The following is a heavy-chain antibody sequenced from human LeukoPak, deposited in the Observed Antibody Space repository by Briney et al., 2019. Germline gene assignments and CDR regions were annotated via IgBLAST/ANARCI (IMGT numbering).Heavy chain of an antibody. CDR2: IYSGGSA. Sequence: GGSLRLSCAASGFTVSSNYMNWVRQAPGKGLEWVSVIYSGGSAYYADSVKGRFTISRDNAKNSLYLQMNSLRAEDTAVYYCARDTLRYFDWLSAFDIWGQGTMVTVSS. D-gene: IGHD3-9*01. V-gene: IGHV3-53*01. CDR1: GFTVSSNY. J-gene: IGHJ3*02. CDR3: ARDTLRYFDWLSAFDI.